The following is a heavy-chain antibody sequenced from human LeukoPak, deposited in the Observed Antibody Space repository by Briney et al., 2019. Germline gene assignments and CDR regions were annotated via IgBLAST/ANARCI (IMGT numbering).Heavy chain of an antibody. CDR1: GFSISNYG. Sequence: GGSLRLSCAGSGFSISNYGMNWVRQAPGKGLEWLSYIRSDSSTKYYADSVEGRFTISRDSAQNSLYLQMNSLRDEDSGVYFCARDPFYNYWFFDLWGRGTLVTVSS. CDR3: ARDPFYNYWFFDL. V-gene: IGHV3-48*02. J-gene: IGHJ2*01. CDR2: IRSDSSTK. D-gene: IGHD2/OR15-2a*01.